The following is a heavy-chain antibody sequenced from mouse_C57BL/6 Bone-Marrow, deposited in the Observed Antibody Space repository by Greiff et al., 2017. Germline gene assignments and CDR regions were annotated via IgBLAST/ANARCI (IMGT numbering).Heavy chain of an antibody. D-gene: IGHD2-3*01. Sequence: EVKLMESGGGLVKPGGSLKLSCAASGFTFSSYAMSWVRQTPEKRLEWVATISDGGSYTYYPDNVKGRFTISRDNAKNNLYLQMSHLKSEDTAMYYCARGEDGYYPFAYWGQGTLVTVSA. CDR1: GFTFSSYA. CDR2: ISDGGSYT. V-gene: IGHV5-4*03. CDR3: ARGEDGYYPFAY. J-gene: IGHJ3*01.